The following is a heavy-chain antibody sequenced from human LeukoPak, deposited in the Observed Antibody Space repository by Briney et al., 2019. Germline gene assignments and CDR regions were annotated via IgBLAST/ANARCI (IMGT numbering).Heavy chain of an antibody. J-gene: IGHJ5*01. CDR2: ISYDGSKK. V-gene: IGHV3-30*03. Sequence: PGGSLRLSCAAAGFIFSSYSMHWVRQAPGKGLEWVAVISYDGSKKYYPGSVRGRFTISRDNAKNSVYLQMNGLRVEDTAVYYCARDRPITIFGVVTLPWGQGTLVTVSS. CDR3: ARDRPITIFGVVTLP. CDR1: GFIFSSYS. D-gene: IGHD3-3*01.